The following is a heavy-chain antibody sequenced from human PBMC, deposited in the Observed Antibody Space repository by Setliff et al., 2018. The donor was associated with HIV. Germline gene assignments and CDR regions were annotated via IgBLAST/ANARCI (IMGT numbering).Heavy chain of an antibody. CDR3: ARKAGYCPHGGCWSPLDY. Sequence: GASVKVSCKISGDTFTGHAIVWVRQAPGQGLEWMGGIIPITGTIHFAQKFQDRITVTKDESTGTVYMALSSLRAEDTAVYYCARKAGYCPHGGCWSPLDYWGQGTLVTVSS. J-gene: IGHJ4*02. D-gene: IGHD2-8*01. CDR1: GDTFTGHA. CDR2: IIPITGTI. V-gene: IGHV1-69*05.